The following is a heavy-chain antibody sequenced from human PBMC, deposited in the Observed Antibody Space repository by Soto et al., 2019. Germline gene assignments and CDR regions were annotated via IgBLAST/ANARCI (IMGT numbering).Heavy chain of an antibody. D-gene: IGHD4-17*01. CDR3: ARLWDDYGDP. J-gene: IGHJ5*02. V-gene: IGHV4-39*01. CDR2: IYYSGST. CDR1: GGSISSSSYY. Sequence: SETLSLTCTVSGGSISSSSYYWGRIRQPPGRGLEWIGRIYYSGSTYYNPSLKSRVTMSVDTSKNQFSLKLSSVTAADTAVYYCARLWDDYGDPWGQGTLVTVSS.